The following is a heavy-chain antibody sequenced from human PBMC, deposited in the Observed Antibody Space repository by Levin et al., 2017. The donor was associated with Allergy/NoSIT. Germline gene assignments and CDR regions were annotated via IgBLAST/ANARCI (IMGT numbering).Heavy chain of an antibody. V-gene: IGHV3-7*01. CDR3: ARLRDSSTIFDY. J-gene: IGHJ4*02. CDR2: INQDGNDQ. CDR1: GFTLTGYS. D-gene: IGHD6-19*01. Sequence: PGGSLRLSCAASGFTLTGYSMSWVRQAPGKGLEWVATINQDGNDQYYVDSVKGRFTISRDNAKNSLYLQMNSLRDEDTAVYFCARLRDSSTIFDYWGQGTLVTVSS.